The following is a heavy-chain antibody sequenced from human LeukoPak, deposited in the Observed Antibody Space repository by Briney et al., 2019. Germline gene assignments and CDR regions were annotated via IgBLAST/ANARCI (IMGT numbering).Heavy chain of an antibody. CDR1: GYSISSGYY. CDR2: IYHSGST. CDR3: LSTRYYMDV. Sequence: SETLSLTCTVSGYSISSGYYWGWIRQPPGKGLEWIGSIYHSGSTYYNPSLKSRVTISVDTSKNQFSLKLSSVTAADTAVYYCLSTRYYMDVWGKGTTVTVSS. J-gene: IGHJ6*03. V-gene: IGHV4-38-2*02. D-gene: IGHD2-2*01.